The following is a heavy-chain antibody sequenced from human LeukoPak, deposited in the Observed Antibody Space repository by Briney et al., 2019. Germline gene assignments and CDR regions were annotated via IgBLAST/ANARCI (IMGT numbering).Heavy chain of an antibody. CDR3: ARGSYGMDV. V-gene: IGHV3-23*01. Sequence: GGSLRLSCAASGFTFSSYAMSWVRQAPGKGLEWVSTISGSGGSTYYADSVKGRLTISRDNSKNTLHLQMNGLRAEDTAVYYCARGSYGMDVWGQGTTVTVSS. CDR2: ISGSGGST. CDR1: GFTFSSYA. J-gene: IGHJ6*02.